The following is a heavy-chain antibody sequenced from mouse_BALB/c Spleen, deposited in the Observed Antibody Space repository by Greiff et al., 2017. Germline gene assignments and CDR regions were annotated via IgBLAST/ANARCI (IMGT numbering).Heavy chain of an antibody. CDR3: TRGGGNWGAMDY. CDR1: GFTFSSYT. Sequence: EVKLVESGGGLVKPGGSLKLSCAASGFTFSSYTMSWVRQTPEKRLEWVATISSGGSYTYYPDSVKGRFTISRDNAKNTLYLHMSSLKSEDTAMYYCTRGGGNWGAMDYWGQGGSVTVSS. CDR2: ISSGGSYT. D-gene: IGHD4-1*01. V-gene: IGHV5-6-4*01. J-gene: IGHJ4*01.